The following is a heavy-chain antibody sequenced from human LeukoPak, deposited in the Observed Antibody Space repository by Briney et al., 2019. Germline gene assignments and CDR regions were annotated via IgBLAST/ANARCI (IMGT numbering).Heavy chain of an antibody. CDR1: GGTFSSYA. CDR2: IIPIFGTA. Sequence: ASVKVSCKASGGTFSSYAISWVRQAPGQGLEWMGGIIPIFGTANYEQTFQGRVTITADESTSTAYMELSSLRSEDTAVHYCARVPAAINVWFDPWGQGTLVTVSS. V-gene: IGHV1-69*01. J-gene: IGHJ5*02. CDR3: ARVPAAINVWFDP. D-gene: IGHD2-2*02.